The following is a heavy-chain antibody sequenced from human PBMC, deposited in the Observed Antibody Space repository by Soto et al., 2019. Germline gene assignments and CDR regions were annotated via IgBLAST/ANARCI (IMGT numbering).Heavy chain of an antibody. V-gene: IGHV3-64*01. J-gene: IGHJ4*02. D-gene: IGHD6-19*01. Sequence: EVQLVDSGGGLVQPGGSLRLSCEASGFTFSSYAMHWVRQAPGKGLEYVSAINSNGGDTYYAKSVRGRFTISRDNSQNMLFLQMGSLRTDDMAVYYCARAGVSGWYDYWGQGTRVTVSS. CDR3: ARAGVSGWYDY. CDR1: GFTFSSYA. CDR2: INSNGGDT.